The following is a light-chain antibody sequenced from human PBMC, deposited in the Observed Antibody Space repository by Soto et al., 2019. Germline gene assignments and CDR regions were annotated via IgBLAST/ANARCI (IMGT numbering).Light chain of an antibody. J-gene: IGKJ4*01. CDR1: QSVSSSN. Sequence: EIVLTQSPGTLSLSPGERATLSCRASQSVSSSNLAWYQQKAGQAPRLLIYGASSRATGIPDRFSGSGSGGDFTLTISRLEPEDFAVYYCQQYGSSPLTFGGGTKVEIK. CDR3: QQYGSSPLT. CDR2: GAS. V-gene: IGKV3-20*01.